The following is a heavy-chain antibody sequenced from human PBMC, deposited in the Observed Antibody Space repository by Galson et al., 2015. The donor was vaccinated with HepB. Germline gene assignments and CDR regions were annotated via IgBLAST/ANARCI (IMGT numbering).Heavy chain of an antibody. Sequence: SLRLSCAASGFTVSSNYMSWVRQAPGKGLEWVSVIYSGGSTYYADSVKGRFTISRDNSKNTLYLQMNSLRAEDTAVYYCAREGHYYGSGSYYQYFQHWGQGTLVTVSS. CDR2: IYSGGST. J-gene: IGHJ1*01. D-gene: IGHD3-10*01. CDR1: GFTVSSNY. V-gene: IGHV3-66*01. CDR3: AREGHYYGSGSYYQYFQH.